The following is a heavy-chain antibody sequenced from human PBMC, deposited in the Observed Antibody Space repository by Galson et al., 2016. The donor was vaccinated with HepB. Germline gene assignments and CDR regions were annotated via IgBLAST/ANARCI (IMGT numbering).Heavy chain of an antibody. D-gene: IGHD6-19*01. CDR2: IYPGDSDT. CDR1: GYTFITKW. V-gene: IGHV5-51*01. CDR3: GRIGYSSGHDY. J-gene: IGHJ4*02. Sequence: QSGAEVKKSGESLQISCKASGYTFITKWIGWVRQMPGKGLEWMGIIYPGDSDTRYSPSFQGQVTISVDKSISTVYLQWSGLKASDTAMYYCGRIGYSSGHDYWGQGTLVTVSS.